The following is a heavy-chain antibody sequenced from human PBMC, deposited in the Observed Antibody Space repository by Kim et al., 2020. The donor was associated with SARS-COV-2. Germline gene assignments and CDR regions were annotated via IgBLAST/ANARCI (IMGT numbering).Heavy chain of an antibody. CDR2: ISGAGGTT. V-gene: IGHV3-23*01. CDR1: GFTFSAYA. CDR3: AKQEGWLGEDFDY. D-gene: IGHD6-19*01. J-gene: IGHJ4*02. Sequence: GGSLRLSCTASGFTFSAYAMNWVRQAPGKGLEWVSAISGAGGTTYYADSVKGRFTISRDNSKNTLYLRVNSLKAADTAVYYCAKQEGWLGEDFDYWGQG.